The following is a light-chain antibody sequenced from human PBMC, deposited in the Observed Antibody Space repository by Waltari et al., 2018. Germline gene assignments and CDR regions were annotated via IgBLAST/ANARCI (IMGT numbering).Light chain of an antibody. J-gene: IGLJ3*02. CDR3: CSYADSYTAV. CDR2: DVT. Sequence: QSALTQPRSVSGSPGQSVTISCTGASSDVGGYYYVSWYQQHPGKAPKLMLYDVTKRPSGVPGRFSGSKSGNTASLTISGLQAEDEADYYCCSYADSYTAVFGGGTTLTVL. CDR1: SSDVGGYYY. V-gene: IGLV2-11*01.